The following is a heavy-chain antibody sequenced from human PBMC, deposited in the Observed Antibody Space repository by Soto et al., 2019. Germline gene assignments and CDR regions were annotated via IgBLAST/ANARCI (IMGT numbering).Heavy chain of an antibody. D-gene: IGHD5-12*01. V-gene: IGHV1-69*08. CDR3: ARDSPIGSTFSGYDAIDY. J-gene: IGHJ4*02. CDR1: GGTFRNHI. CDR2: VIPLLDIT. Sequence: QVQLVQSGAEVKKPESSVKVSCKTSGGTFRNHIITWVRQAPGQGLEWMGRVIPLLDITNYAQKFQGRVTITADKSTSTTYLEMNSLRSEDTAVYYCARDSPIGSTFSGYDAIDYWGQGTLVTVSS.